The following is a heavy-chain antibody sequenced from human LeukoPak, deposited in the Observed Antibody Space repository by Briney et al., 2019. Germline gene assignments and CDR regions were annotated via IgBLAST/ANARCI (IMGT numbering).Heavy chain of an antibody. CDR2: NNGYSGNT. V-gene: IGHV1-18*04. J-gene: IGHJ5*02. CDR3: ARVTVVSRFPWSWSPQKIGQEVNWFDP. Sequence: ASVKVSCKAPGDTLAHYGIPWVRPAGGQELEGMGCNNGYSGNTNYVQKFQDRVNIKTERSTSTAYLEPRSLRSDDTAVYYCARVTVVSRFPWSWSPQKIGQEVNWFDPWGQGTLIIVSS. CDR1: GDTLAHYG. D-gene: IGHD4/OR15-4a*01.